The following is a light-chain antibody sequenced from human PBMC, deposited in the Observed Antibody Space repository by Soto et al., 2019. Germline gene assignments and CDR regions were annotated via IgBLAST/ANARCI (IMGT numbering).Light chain of an antibody. CDR3: QQYYSYPTIT. J-gene: IGKJ4*01. Sequence: AIRMTQSPSSFSASTGARVTITCRASQGISSYLAWYQQKPGKAPKLLIYAASTLQSGVPSRFSGSGSGTDFTLTISCLQSEDFATYYCQQYYSYPTITFGGGTKVEIK. CDR1: QGISSY. V-gene: IGKV1-8*01. CDR2: AAS.